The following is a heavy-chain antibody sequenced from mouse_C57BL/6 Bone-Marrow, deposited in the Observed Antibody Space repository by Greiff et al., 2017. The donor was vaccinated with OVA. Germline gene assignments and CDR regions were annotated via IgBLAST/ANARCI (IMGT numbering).Heavy chain of an antibody. J-gene: IGHJ4*01. D-gene: IGHD2-3*01. CDR3: ARARYDGYPYYAMDY. Sequence: EVQLQESGPGLVKPSQSLSLTCSVTGYSITSGYYWNWIRQFPGNKLEWMGYISYDGSNNSNPSLKNRISITRDTSKNQFFLKLNSVTTEDTATYYGARARYDGYPYYAMDYWGQGTSVTVSS. CDR1: GYSITSGYY. V-gene: IGHV3-6*01. CDR2: ISYDGSN.